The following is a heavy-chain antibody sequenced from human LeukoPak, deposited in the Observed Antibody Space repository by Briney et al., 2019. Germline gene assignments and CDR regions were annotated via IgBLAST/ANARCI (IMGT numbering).Heavy chain of an antibody. CDR2: IYYSGST. V-gene: IGHV4-59*01. CDR1: GGSISSYY. CDR3: ARSGYDFWSGRDAFDI. J-gene: IGHJ3*02. Sequence: SETLSLTCTVSGGSISSYYWSWIRQPPGKGLEWIGYIYYSGSTNYNPSLKSRVTISVDTSKNQFSLKLSSVTAADTAVYYCARSGYDFWSGRDAFDIWGQGTMVTVSS. D-gene: IGHD3-3*01.